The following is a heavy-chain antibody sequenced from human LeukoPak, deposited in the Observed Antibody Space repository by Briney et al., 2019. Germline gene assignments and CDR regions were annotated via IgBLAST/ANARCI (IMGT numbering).Heavy chain of an antibody. Sequence: SENLSLTCTVSGGSLSSYYWSWIRQPAGKGLEWIGRVYTSGSTNYNPSLKSRVTMSIDTSKNQFSLEVSSVTAADTAVYYCARDRGSLDYWGQGTLVTVSS. CDR2: VYTSGST. J-gene: IGHJ4*02. CDR3: ARDRGSLDY. D-gene: IGHD3-10*01. CDR1: GGSLSSYY. V-gene: IGHV4-4*07.